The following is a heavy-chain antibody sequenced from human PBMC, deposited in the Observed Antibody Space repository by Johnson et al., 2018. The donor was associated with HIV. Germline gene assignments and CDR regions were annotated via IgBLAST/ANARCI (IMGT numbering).Heavy chain of an antibody. CDR3: TTDDVVPPAVDI. CDR2: ISYDGTNK. V-gene: IGHV3-30*03. CDR1: GFTFSSYG. Sequence: QVQLVESGGGVVRPGGSLRLSCAASGFTFSSYGMHWVRQAPGKGLEWVAVISYDGTNKYYADSVKGRFTISRDNSKNTLYLQMNSLRAEDTAVYYCTTDDVVPPAVDIWGQGTMVTVSS. J-gene: IGHJ3*02. D-gene: IGHD2-15*01.